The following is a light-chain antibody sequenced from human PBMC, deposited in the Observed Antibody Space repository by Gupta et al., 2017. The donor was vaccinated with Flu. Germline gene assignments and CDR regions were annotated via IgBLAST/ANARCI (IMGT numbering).Light chain of an antibody. CDR3: QQYDNLPPCS. V-gene: IGKV1-33*01. Sequence: DIQMTQSPSSLSASVGDRVTITCQASQDISNYLNWYQQKPGKAPKLLIYDASNLETGVPSRFSGSGSGTDFTFTISSLQPEGFATHYCQQYDNLPPCSFGQGTDLKIK. J-gene: IGKJ2*04. CDR2: DAS. CDR1: QDISNY.